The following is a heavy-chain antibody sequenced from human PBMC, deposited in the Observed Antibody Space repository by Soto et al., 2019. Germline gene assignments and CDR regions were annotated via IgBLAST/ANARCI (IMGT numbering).Heavy chain of an antibody. CDR2: INHSVST. CDR3: ARGRRRDFWSGTKHNWLEQ. J-gene: IGHJ5*02. Sequence: KTSETLSLTCSSYVWSFSGYYCSLILQPPVKWLEWILEINHSVSTNYNPSLKSRVTISVDTSKNQFSLKLSSVTAADTAVYYCARGRRRDFWSGTKHNWLEQCGKGHMVNVS. CDR1: VWSFSGYY. D-gene: IGHD3-3*01. V-gene: IGHV4-34*01.